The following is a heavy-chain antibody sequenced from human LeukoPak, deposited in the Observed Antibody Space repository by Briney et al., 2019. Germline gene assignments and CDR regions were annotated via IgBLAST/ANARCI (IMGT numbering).Heavy chain of an antibody. D-gene: IGHD6-19*01. CDR1: GGSISGSDFY. CDR3: ARLGPGGWYKGAYFQH. V-gene: IGHV4-39*01. CDR2: INYGGAT. J-gene: IGHJ1*01. Sequence: SETLSLTCRASGGSISGSDFYWGWIRQPPGKGLEWIGSINYGGATYYKPSLRSRVTMSVDMSKNEFSLELKSVTAADTAMYYCARLGPGGWYKGAYFQHWGQGTLVTV.